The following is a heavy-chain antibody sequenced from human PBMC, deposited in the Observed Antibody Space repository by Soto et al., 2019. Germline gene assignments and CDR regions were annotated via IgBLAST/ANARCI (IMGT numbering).Heavy chain of an antibody. V-gene: IGHV3-33*01. CDR3: AREYYDFWSGYYGYYYYGMDV. CDR1: GSTFKSHA. Sequence: GGSLRPSRAASGSTFKSHAMHSVRQTPGQGMERVAVIWYDGSNKYYADSVKGRFTISRDNSKNTLYLQMNSLRAEDTAVYYCAREYYDFWSGYYGYYYYGMDVWGRGTTVTVSS. CDR2: IWYDGSNK. D-gene: IGHD3-3*01. J-gene: IGHJ6*02.